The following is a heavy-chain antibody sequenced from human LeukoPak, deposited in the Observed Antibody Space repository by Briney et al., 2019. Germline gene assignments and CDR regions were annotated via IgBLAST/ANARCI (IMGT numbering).Heavy chain of an antibody. CDR1: GYTFTSYY. D-gene: IGHD3-10*02. CDR3: AELGITMIGGV. J-gene: IGHJ6*04. V-gene: IGHV1-46*01. CDR2: INPSGGST. Sequence: ASVKVSCKASGYTFTSYYMHWVRQAPGQGLEWMGIINPSGGSTSYAPNFQGRVTMTRDMSTSTVYMELSSLRAEDTAVYYCAELGITMIGGVWGKGTTVTISS.